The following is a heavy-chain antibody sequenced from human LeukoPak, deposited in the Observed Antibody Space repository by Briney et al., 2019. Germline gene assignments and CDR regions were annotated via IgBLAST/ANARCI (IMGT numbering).Heavy chain of an antibody. Sequence: SETLSLTCTVSGDSISSYYWSWIRQPPGKGLEWIGYIYTSGSTNYNPSLKSRVTISVDTSKNQFSLKLSSVTAADTAVYYCARHTHSRDGYNWVYYMDVWGKGTTVTVSS. CDR2: IYTSGST. CDR3: ARHTHSRDGYNWVYYMDV. V-gene: IGHV4-4*09. CDR1: GDSISSYY. J-gene: IGHJ6*03. D-gene: IGHD5-24*01.